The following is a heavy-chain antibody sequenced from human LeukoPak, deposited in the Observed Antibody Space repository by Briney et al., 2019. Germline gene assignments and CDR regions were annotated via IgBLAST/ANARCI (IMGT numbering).Heavy chain of an antibody. CDR2: IYSGDIT. CDR3: ARGSGYNYGFPDY. V-gene: IGHV3-53*01. Sequence: RGSLRLSCAASGFTFNNFIMNWVRQAPGQGLEWVSVIYSGDITYYADSVKGRFTISRDNSKNTLYLQMNSLRAEDTAVYYCARGSGYNYGFPDYWGQGTLVTVSS. J-gene: IGHJ4*02. CDR1: GFTFNNFI. D-gene: IGHD5-18*01.